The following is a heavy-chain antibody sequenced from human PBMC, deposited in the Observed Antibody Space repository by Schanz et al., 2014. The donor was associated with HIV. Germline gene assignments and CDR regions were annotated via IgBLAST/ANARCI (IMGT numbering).Heavy chain of an antibody. V-gene: IGHV3-23*01. CDR1: GFNFNNYA. CDR3: ARGFQGFDY. D-gene: IGHD3-10*01. Sequence: EVQLLESGGGLEQPGGSLRLSCAASGFNFNNYAMTWVRQAPGKGLEWVSSISESGGRNYYADSVNGRFTISRDNSKNTLYLQMNSLRAEDTSVYYCARGFQGFDYWGQGTLVTVSS. CDR2: ISESGGRN. J-gene: IGHJ4*02.